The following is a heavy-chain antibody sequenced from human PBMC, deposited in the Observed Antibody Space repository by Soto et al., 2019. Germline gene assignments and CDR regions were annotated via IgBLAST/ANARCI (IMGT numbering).Heavy chain of an antibody. V-gene: IGHV5-51*01. CDR1: GFSFTTYW. Sequence: GESLKISCKASGFSFTTYWIGWVRQMPGKGLEWIGIINPGDSEIRYSPSFQGHVTISADRSISTAYLQWSSLKASDTAMYSSARHEQLYSYFYGMDVWGQGTTVTVSS. CDR2: INPGDSEI. D-gene: IGHD1-1*01. J-gene: IGHJ6*02. CDR3: ARHEQLYSYFYGMDV.